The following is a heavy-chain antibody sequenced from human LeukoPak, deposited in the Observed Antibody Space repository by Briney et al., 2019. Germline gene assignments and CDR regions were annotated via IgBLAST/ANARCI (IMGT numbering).Heavy chain of an antibody. CDR1: GFTFDNYA. D-gene: IGHD3-16*01. V-gene: IGHV3-66*01. CDR2: IYSGGST. Sequence: GRSLRLSCAASGFTFDNYAMYWVRQAPGKGLEWVSVIYSGGSTYYADSVKGRFTISRDNSKNTLYLQMNSLRAEDTAVYYCARDGGGFFDYWGQGTLVTVSS. CDR3: ARDGGGFFDY. J-gene: IGHJ4*02.